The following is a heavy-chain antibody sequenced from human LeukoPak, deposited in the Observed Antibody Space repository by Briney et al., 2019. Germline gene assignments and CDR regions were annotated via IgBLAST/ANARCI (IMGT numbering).Heavy chain of an antibody. D-gene: IGHD3-22*01. J-gene: IGHJ4*02. CDR2: INPNSGST. CDR3: ARDYVDNFDSYGYIALDQ. V-gene: IGHV1-2*02. Sequence: GASVKVSCKASGYTFTDYYIHWVRQAPGQGLEWMGWINPNSGSTNYAQNLQGRVSMTRDTSISTAHMELSRLRSDDTAVYYCARDYVDNFDSYGYIALDQWGQGTLVLVSS. CDR1: GYTFTDYY.